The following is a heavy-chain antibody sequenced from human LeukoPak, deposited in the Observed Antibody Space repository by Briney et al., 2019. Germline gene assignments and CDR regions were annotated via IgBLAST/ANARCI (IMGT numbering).Heavy chain of an antibody. CDR1: GYTFTGYY. J-gene: IGHJ6*02. D-gene: IGHD3-10*01. CDR2: INPNSGGT. Sequence: ASVKVSCKASGYTFTGYYMHWVRPAPGQGLEWMGWINPNSGGTNYAQKFQGRVTMIRDTSISTAYMELSRLRSDDTAVYYCARGGTMVRGVIIRTTYYYYGMDVWGQGTTVTVSS. V-gene: IGHV1-2*02. CDR3: ARGGTMVRGVIIRTTYYYYGMDV.